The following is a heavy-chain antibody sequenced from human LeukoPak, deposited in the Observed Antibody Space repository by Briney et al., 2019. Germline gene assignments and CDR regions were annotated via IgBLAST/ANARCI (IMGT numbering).Heavy chain of an antibody. V-gene: IGHV3-15*01. CDR2: IKTKAEGGTI. J-gene: IGHJ4*02. CDR1: GFTVSDNY. Sequence: PGGSLRLSCAASGFTVSDNYMSWVRQAAGKGLEWVARIKTKAEGGTINYAAPVKGRFIISRDDSEKRLDLQMSSLKSEDTGVYYCTTDLDYWGQGTLVTVSS. CDR3: TTDLDY.